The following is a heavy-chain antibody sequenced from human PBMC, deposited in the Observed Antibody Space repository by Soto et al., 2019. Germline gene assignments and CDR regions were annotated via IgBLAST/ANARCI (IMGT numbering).Heavy chain of an antibody. Sequence: SVKVSCKASGGTFSSYAISWVRQAPGQGLEWMGGIIPIFGTANYAQKFQGRVTITADESTSTAYMELSSLRSEDTAVYYCARAVSSSSPGYYYYGLDVWGQGTTVTVSS. V-gene: IGHV1-69*13. CDR3: ARAVSSSSPGYYYYGLDV. CDR2: IIPIFGTA. D-gene: IGHD6-13*01. J-gene: IGHJ6*02. CDR1: GGTFSSYA.